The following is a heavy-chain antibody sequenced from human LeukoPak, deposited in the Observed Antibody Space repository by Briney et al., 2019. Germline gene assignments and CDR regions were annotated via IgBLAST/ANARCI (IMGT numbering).Heavy chain of an antibody. CDR3: ARVSYYGDYSDAFDI. Sequence: ASVEVSCKASGYTFTSYGISWVRQAPGQGLEWMGWISAYNGNTNYAQKLQGRVTMTTDTSTSTAYMELRSLRSDDTAVYYCARVSYYGDYSDAFDIRGQGTMVTVSS. V-gene: IGHV1-18*01. CDR2: ISAYNGNT. D-gene: IGHD4-17*01. J-gene: IGHJ3*02. CDR1: GYTFTSYG.